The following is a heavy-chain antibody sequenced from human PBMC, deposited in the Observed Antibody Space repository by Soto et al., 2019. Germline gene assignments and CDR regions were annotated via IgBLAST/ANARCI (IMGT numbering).Heavy chain of an antibody. V-gene: IGHV3-23*01. CDR1: GFTFSSYA. D-gene: IGHD3-9*01. CDR3: AKDPGSDILTGYWFDP. Sequence: GGSLRLSCAASGFTFSSYAMSWVRQAPGKGLEWVSAISGSGGSTYYADSVKGRFTISRDNSKNTLYLQMNSLRAEDTAVYYCAKDPGSDILTGYWFDPWGQGTLVTVSS. CDR2: ISGSGGST. J-gene: IGHJ5*02.